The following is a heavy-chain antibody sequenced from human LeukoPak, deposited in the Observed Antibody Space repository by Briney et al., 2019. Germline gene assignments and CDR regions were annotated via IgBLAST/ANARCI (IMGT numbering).Heavy chain of an antibody. D-gene: IGHD6-13*01. CDR2: IYPGDSDT. CDR1: GYSFTSYW. J-gene: IGHJ5*02. V-gene: IGHV5-51*01. Sequence: GESLKISCKGSGYSFTSYWIGWVRQMPGKGLEWMGIIYPGDSDTRYSPSFQGQVTISADKSISTAYLQWSSLKASDTAMYYCARSVRQQLVNNWFDPWGQGTLVTVFS. CDR3: ARSVRQQLVNNWFDP.